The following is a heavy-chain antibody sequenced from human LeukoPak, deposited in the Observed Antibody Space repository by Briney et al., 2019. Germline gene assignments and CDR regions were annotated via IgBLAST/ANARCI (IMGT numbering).Heavy chain of an antibody. V-gene: IGHV3-30-3*01. CDR1: GFTFSSYA. D-gene: IGHD1-26*01. CDR2: ISYDGSNK. J-gene: IGHJ3*02. Sequence: PGGSLRLSCAASGFTFSSYAMHWVRQAPGKGLEWVAVISYDGSNKYYADSVKGRFTISRDNSKNTLYVQMNSLRAEDTAMYFCARGRTGSFDAFDIWGRGTMVTVSS. CDR3: ARGRTGSFDAFDI.